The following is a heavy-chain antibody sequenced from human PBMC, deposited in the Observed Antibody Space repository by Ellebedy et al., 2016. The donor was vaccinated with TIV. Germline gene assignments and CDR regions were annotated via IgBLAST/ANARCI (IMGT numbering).Heavy chain of an antibody. CDR3: AIPPPGGIVVVVAATRVFDY. V-gene: IGHV3-23*01. J-gene: IGHJ4*02. CDR1: GFTFSSYA. Sequence: GESLKISXAASGFTFSSYAMSWVRQAPGKGLEWVSAISGSGGSTYYADSVKGRFTISRDNSKNTLYLQMNSLRAEDTAVYYCAIPPPGGIVVVVAATRVFDYWGQGTLVTVSS. D-gene: IGHD2-15*01. CDR2: ISGSGGST.